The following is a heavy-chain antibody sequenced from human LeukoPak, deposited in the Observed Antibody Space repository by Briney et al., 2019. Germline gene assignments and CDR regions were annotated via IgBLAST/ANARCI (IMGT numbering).Heavy chain of an antibody. D-gene: IGHD3-22*01. CDR1: GYRFTSYG. V-gene: IGHV5-51*01. CDR3: ARHQHGYDSSGIPPTDAFDI. Sequence: GESLKISCKGSGYRFTSYGISWARQMPGEGLEWMAIIYPGDSDPRYSPSFQGPVTISAVKSTSTAYLQWSRLKASDTARYYCARHQHGYDSSGIPPTDAFDIWGQGTMVTVSS. CDR2: IYPGDSDP. J-gene: IGHJ3*02.